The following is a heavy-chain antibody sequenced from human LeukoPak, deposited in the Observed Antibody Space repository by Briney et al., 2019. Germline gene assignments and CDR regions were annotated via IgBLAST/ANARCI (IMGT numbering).Heavy chain of an antibody. CDR1: GYTFASCG. V-gene: IGHV1-18*01. J-gene: IGHJ4*02. Sequence: ASVKVSCKPSGYTFASCGISGVRQAAGQGLEGMGWIGDYNGNTNYAQKLQGRVTMTTDTSTSTAYMELRSLRSDGTAVYYCARVRGYGSGSYYTVSHYFDYWGQGTLVTVSS. D-gene: IGHD3-10*01. CDR2: IGDYNGNT. CDR3: ARVRGYGSGSYYTVSHYFDY.